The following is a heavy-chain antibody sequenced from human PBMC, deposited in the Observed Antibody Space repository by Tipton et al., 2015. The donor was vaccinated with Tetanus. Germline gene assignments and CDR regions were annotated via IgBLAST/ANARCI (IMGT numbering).Heavy chain of an antibody. CDR1: GYTFTGYY. CDR2: IDPNSGGT. D-gene: IGHD3-22*01. Sequence: QMQLVQSGAEVKKPGASVKVSCKASGYTFTGYYIYWVRQAPGQGLEWMGRIDPNSGGTNYAQKFQGRVTMTRDTSISTAYMELSSLRSDDTAVYYCARDRGDYIYYGMDVWGPGTTVTVS. V-gene: IGHV1-2*06. CDR3: ARDRGDYIYYGMDV. J-gene: IGHJ6*02.